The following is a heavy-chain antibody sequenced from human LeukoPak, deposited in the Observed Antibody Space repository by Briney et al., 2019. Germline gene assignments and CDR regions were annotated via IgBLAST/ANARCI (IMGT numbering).Heavy chain of an antibody. CDR3: ARESDYDFWSGYTYWYFDL. D-gene: IGHD3-3*01. V-gene: IGHV4-61*02. Sequence: SETLSLTCTVSGGSISSGSYYWSWIRQPAGKGLEWIGRIYTSGSTNYNPSLKSRVTISVDTSKNQFSLKLSSVTAADTAVYYCARESDYDFWSGYTYWYFDLWGRGTLVTVSS. CDR1: GGSISSGSYY. CDR2: IYTSGST. J-gene: IGHJ2*01.